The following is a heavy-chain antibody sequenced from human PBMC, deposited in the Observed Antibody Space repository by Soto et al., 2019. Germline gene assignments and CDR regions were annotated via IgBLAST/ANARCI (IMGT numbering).Heavy chain of an antibody. D-gene: IGHD3-10*01. Sequence: PSETLSLTCAVYGGSFSGYYWSWIRQPPGKGLEWIGEINHSGSTNYNPSLKSRVTISVDTSKNQFSLKLSSVTAADTAVYYCGRNLLGDLDIWGQGTRVTVSS. V-gene: IGHV4-34*01. CDR2: INHSGST. CDR1: GGSFSGYY. CDR3: GRNLLGDLDI. J-gene: IGHJ3*02.